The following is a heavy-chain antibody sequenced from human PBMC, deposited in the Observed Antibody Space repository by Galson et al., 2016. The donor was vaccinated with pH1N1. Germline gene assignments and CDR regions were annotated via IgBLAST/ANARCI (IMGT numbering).Heavy chain of an antibody. CDR2: INPTGGGT. D-gene: IGHD2-15*01. Sequence: SVKVSCKASGYTFTGDYYIHWVRQAPGQGLEWMGWINPTGGGTNYAQAQKFQGRVTMTRDTSINTVYMELSRLRSDDTAVYYCATVGVVLAATGDSWGQGTLVTVSS. CDR3: ATVGVVLAATGDS. J-gene: IGHJ4*02. V-gene: IGHV1-2*02. CDR1: GYTFTGDYY.